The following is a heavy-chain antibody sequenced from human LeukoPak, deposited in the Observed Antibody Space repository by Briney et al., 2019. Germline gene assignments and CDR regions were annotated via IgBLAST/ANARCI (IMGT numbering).Heavy chain of an antibody. CDR1: GFTFSSYS. CDR3: ARDSGSSPLDY. J-gene: IGHJ4*02. D-gene: IGHD1-26*01. Sequence: GGSLRLSCAASGFTFSSYSMNWVRQAPGKGLEWVSYISSSSSTIYYADSVKGRFTISRDNGKNSLYLQMNSLRAEDTAVYYCARDSGSSPLDYWGQGTLVTVSS. CDR2: ISSSSSTI. V-gene: IGHV3-48*01.